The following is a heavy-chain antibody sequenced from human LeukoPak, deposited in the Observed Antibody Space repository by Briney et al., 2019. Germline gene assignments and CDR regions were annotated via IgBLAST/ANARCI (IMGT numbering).Heavy chain of an antibody. V-gene: IGHV4-30-4*01. D-gene: IGHD3-10*01. CDR3: ASGERLVRGVPYSD. J-gene: IGHJ4*02. Sequence: PSETLSLTCTVSGGSISSGDYYWSWIRQPPGKGLEWIGYIYYSGSTYYNPSLKSRVTISVDTSKNQFSLKLSSVTAADTAVYYCASGERLVRGVPYSDWGQGTLVTVSS. CDR2: IYYSGST. CDR1: GGSISSGDYY.